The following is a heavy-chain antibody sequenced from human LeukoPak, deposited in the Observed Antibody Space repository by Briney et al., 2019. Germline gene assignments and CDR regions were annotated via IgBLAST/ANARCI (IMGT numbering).Heavy chain of an antibody. CDR2: IGNSGHST. CDR3: AKDFSSGYLGDGFDI. CDR1: GFTFSDYA. Sequence: PGGSLRLSCAASGFTFSDYAMSWVRQATGKGPEWVSGIGNSGHSTYYADSVKGLFTISRDNSRNTLYLQMNSLRVEDTALFYCAKDFSSGYLGDGFDIWGQGTMVTVSA. J-gene: IGHJ3*02. D-gene: IGHD3-22*01. V-gene: IGHV3-23*01.